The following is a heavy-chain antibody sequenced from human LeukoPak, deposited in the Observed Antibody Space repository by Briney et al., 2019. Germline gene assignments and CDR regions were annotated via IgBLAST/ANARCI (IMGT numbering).Heavy chain of an antibody. J-gene: IGHJ3*02. CDR3: ARGDNNSLAFDI. CDR1: GISVSSKY. CDR2: IFDGDKT. V-gene: IGHV3-53*01. Sequence: GGSLRLACAASGISVSSKYMSWVRQAPGKGLDRVSVIFDGDKTYYVDSVKGRFTISRDNSKNTLYLQMNSLTAEDTAVYYCARGDNNSLAFDIWGQGTMVTVSS. D-gene: IGHD2/OR15-2a*01.